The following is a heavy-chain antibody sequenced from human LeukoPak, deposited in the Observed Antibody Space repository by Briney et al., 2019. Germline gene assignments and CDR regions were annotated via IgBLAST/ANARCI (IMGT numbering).Heavy chain of an antibody. D-gene: IGHD3-10*01. CDR2: INSDGSIT. CDR1: GYTFSSYW. CDR3: ARGHYGPDY. Sequence: PGGSLRLSCAASGYTFSSYWMHWVRQAPGKGLVWVSRINSDGSITTYADSVKGRFTISRDNAKNTLYLQMNSLRDEDTAVYFCARGHYGPDYWGQGAVVTVSS. V-gene: IGHV3-74*03. J-gene: IGHJ4*02.